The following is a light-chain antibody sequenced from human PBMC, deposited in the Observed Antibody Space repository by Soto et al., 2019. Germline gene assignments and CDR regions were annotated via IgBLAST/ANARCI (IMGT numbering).Light chain of an antibody. V-gene: IGKV3-15*01. CDR2: GAS. CDR3: QQYNNWTLT. Sequence: EIVMTQSPATLSVSPGERATLSCRASQSFSSHLAWYQQKPGQAPRLLIYGASTRATGIPARFSGSESGTEFTLTISSLQSEDFAVYYCQQYNNWTLTFGGGTKVEIK. J-gene: IGKJ4*01. CDR1: QSFSSH.